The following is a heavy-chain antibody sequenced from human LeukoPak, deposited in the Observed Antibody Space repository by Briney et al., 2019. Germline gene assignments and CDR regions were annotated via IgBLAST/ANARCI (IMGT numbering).Heavy chain of an antibody. D-gene: IGHD2-8*01. CDR2: IYTSGST. V-gene: IGHV4-4*07. CDR3: ARLMYLGGMDV. CDR1: GGSISSYY. J-gene: IGHJ6*02. Sequence: SETLSLTCTVSGGSISSYYWSWIRQPAGKGLEWIGRIYTSGSTNYNPSLKSRATISVDTSRNQFSLKVSSVTAADTAVYYCARLMYLGGMDVWGQGTTVTVSS.